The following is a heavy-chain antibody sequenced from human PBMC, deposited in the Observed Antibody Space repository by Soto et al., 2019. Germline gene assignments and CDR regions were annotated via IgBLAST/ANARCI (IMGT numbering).Heavy chain of an antibody. Sequence: SQTLSLTCAISGDSVSSYSAAWNWIRQSPSGGLEWLGRTYYRSRFFSDYAESVKSRIIINPDTSKHQFSLQLKSVTPEDTAVYYCVRDRYSSSGWFDPWGQGTPVTVS. CDR2: TYYRSRFFS. J-gene: IGHJ5*02. V-gene: IGHV6-1*01. CDR3: VRDRYSSSGWFDP. CDR1: GDSVSSYSAA. D-gene: IGHD3-10*01.